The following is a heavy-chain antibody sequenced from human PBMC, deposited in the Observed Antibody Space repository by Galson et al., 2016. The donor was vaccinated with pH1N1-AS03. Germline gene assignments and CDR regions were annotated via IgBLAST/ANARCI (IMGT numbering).Heavy chain of an antibody. CDR1: GGSFSGTF. V-gene: IGHV4-34*01. D-gene: IGHD2-15*01. CDR3: ARRSPRPRSAGDYSRYYFDD. Sequence: LSLTCSVYGGSFSGTFWTWIRQSPGTGLEWLGENNPRGSANYNPSLQSRVTISVDTSKNQFSLQLTSVTAADTAVYYCARRSPRPRSAGDYSRYYFDDWGQGTLVIVSS. J-gene: IGHJ4*02. CDR2: NNPRGSA.